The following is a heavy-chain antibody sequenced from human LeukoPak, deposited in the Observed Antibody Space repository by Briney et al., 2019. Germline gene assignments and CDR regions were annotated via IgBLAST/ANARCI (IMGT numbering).Heavy chain of an antibody. CDR2: ISGSGGST. CDR3: AKDLEEAFDY. CDR1: GFTFTTYA. V-gene: IGHV3-23*01. J-gene: IGHJ4*02. Sequence: GGSLRLSCAASGFTFTTYAMAWVRQAPGKGLEWVSTISGSGGSTYYADSVKGRFTISKDSSKNTLYLQMNSLRAEDTAVYYCAKDLEEAFDYWGQGTLVTVSS.